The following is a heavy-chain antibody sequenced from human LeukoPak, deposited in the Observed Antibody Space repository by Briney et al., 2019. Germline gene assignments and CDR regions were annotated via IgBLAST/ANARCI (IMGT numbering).Heavy chain of an antibody. Sequence: SVKVSCKASGGTFSSYAISWVRQAPGQGLEWMGRIIPIFGTANYAQKFQGRVTITADESTSTAYMELSRLRSDDTAVYYCARDGPSIVATDWGQGTLVTVSS. CDR3: ARDGPSIVATD. CDR2: IIPIFGTA. V-gene: IGHV1-69*13. D-gene: IGHD5-12*01. J-gene: IGHJ4*02. CDR1: GGTFSSYA.